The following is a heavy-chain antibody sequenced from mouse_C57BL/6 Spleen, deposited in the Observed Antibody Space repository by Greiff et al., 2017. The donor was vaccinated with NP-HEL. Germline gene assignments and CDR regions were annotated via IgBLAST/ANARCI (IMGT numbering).Heavy chain of an antibody. CDR1: GYSFTDYN. CDR3: ARTYDYDDGGFAY. J-gene: IGHJ3*01. Sequence: VHVKQSGPELVKPGASVKISCKASGYSFTDYNMNWVKQSNGKSLEWIGVINPNYGTTSYNQKFKGKATLTVDQSSSTAYMQLNSLTSEDSAVYYCARTYDYDDGGFAYWGQGTLVTVSA. CDR2: INPNYGTT. D-gene: IGHD2-4*01. V-gene: IGHV1-39*01.